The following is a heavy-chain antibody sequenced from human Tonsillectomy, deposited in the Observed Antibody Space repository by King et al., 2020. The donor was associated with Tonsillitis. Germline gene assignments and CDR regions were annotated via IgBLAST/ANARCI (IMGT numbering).Heavy chain of an antibody. V-gene: IGHV4-61*02. D-gene: IGHD3-9*01. CDR2: IYTSGST. CDR1: GGSITSGSYY. CDR3: ARGGDILTGGSLFDP. Sequence: VQLQESGPGLVKPSQTLSLTCSVSGGSITSGSYYWTWIRQPAGQGLEWIGRIYTSGSTTYNPSLESRVTMSVDTSKNQFSLKLSSVTAADTAVYYCARGGDILTGGSLFDPWGQGTLVTVSS. J-gene: IGHJ5*02.